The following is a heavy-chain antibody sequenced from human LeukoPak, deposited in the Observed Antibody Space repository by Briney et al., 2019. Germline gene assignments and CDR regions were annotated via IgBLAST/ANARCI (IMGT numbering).Heavy chain of an antibody. CDR3: ASPLAYCGGDCLQRAFDI. D-gene: IGHD2-21*02. CDR1: GFTFSSYS. CDR2: IDTSSSTI. V-gene: IGHV3-48*04. Sequence: GGSLRLSCVASGFTFSSYSMSWVRQAPGKGLEWVSYIDTSSSTIYYADSVKGRFTISRDNAKNSLYLQMNSLRAEDTAVYYCASPLAYCGGDCLQRAFDIWGQGTMVTVSS. J-gene: IGHJ3*02.